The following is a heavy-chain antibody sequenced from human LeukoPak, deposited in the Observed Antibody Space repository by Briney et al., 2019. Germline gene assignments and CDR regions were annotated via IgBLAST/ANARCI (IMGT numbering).Heavy chain of an antibody. CDR3: ARESDYYDSSGYLR. D-gene: IGHD3-22*01. Sequence: SETLSLTCTVSGGSISSGDYYWSWIRQPPGKGLEWIGYIYYSGSTYYNPSLKSRVTISVDTSKNQFSLKLSSVTAADTAVYYCARESDYYDSSGYLRWGQGTLVTVSS. V-gene: IGHV4-30-4*01. CDR2: IYYSGST. CDR1: GGSISSGDYY. J-gene: IGHJ1*01.